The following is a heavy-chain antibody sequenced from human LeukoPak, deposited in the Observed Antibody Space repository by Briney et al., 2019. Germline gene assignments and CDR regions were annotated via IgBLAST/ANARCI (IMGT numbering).Heavy chain of an antibody. V-gene: IGHV3-66*01. CDR3: TKDQGIAVTGVSDY. J-gene: IGHJ4*02. CDR1: EFSVGSNY. CDR2: IYSGGST. Sequence: PGGSLRLSCAASEFSVGSNYMTWVRQAPGKGLEWVSLIYSGGSTYYADSVKGRFTISRDNSKNTLYLQMNSLRDEDTAVYYCTKDQGIAVTGVSDYWGQGTLVTVSS. D-gene: IGHD6-19*01.